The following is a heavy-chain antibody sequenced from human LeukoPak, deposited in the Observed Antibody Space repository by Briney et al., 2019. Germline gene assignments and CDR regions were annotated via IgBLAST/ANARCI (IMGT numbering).Heavy chain of an antibody. V-gene: IGHV1-18*01. CDR2: ISAYNGNT. D-gene: IGHD3-10*01. J-gene: IGHJ6*02. CDR1: GYTFTSYG. Sequence: GASVKVSCKASGYTFTSYGISWVRQAPGQGLEWMGWISAYNGNTNYAQKLQGRVTMTTDTSTSTAYMELRSLRSDDTAVYYCARGGSGSYYKGGFYYYGMDVWGQGTTVTVSS. CDR3: ARGGSGSYYKGGFYYYGMDV.